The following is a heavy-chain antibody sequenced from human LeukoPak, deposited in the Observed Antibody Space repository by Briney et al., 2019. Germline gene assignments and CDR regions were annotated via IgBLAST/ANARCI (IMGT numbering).Heavy chain of an antibody. J-gene: IGHJ4*02. CDR1: GFIFGASW. CDR2: IGPGGDGE. Sequence: GGSLRLSRTGPGFIFGASWMTWVRQPPGRGLEWVANIGPGGDGEHYVDSVMGRFTISRDSGKNSIYLQMDSLRDEDTAVYYCARDLGYYATDYWGQGTLVTVSS. CDR3: ARDLGYYATDY. D-gene: IGHD2-2*01. V-gene: IGHV3-7*01.